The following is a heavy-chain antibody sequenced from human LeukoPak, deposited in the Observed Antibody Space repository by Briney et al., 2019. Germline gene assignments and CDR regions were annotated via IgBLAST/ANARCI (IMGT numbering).Heavy chain of an antibody. CDR1: IYIFTSYY. J-gene: IGHJ6*04. D-gene: IGHD3-16*01. V-gene: IGHV1-46*01. CDR3: ARSQTTLLGGGDV. Sequence: ASVKVSCKASIYIFTSYYMHWVRQAPGQGLEWMGIINPSGGSTTYAQKFQGRVTMTRDTSTSTVYMELSSLRSEDTAVYYCARSQTTLLGGGDVWGKGTTVAVSS. CDR2: INPSGGST.